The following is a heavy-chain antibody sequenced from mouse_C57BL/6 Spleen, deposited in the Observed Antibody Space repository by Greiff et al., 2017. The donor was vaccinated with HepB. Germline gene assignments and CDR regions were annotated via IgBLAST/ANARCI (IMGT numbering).Heavy chain of an antibody. V-gene: IGHV5-17*01. Sequence: EVMLVESGGGLVKPGGSLKLSCAASGFTFSDYGMHWVRQAPEKGLEWVAYISSGSSTIYYADTVKGRFTISRDNAKNTLFLQMTSLRSEDTAMYYCARPPYYYGSSYWYFDVWGTGTTVTVSS. CDR3: ARPPYYYGSSYWYFDV. J-gene: IGHJ1*03. CDR2: ISSGSSTI. D-gene: IGHD1-1*01. CDR1: GFTFSDYG.